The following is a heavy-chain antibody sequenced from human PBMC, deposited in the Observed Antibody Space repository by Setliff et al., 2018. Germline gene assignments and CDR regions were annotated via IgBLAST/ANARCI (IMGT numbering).Heavy chain of an antibody. CDR2: IYSKGSM. Sequence: SETLSLTCTVSGGPINSGPYYWTWIRQSAGKGLEWVGQIYSKGSMNYNPSLKSRVTISADSSKSQFFLELNSVTAADTAVYYCARGDSSGNNYPVLDYWGQGILVTVSS. D-gene: IGHD1-26*01. V-gene: IGHV4-61*09. CDR3: ARGDSSGNNYPVLDY. J-gene: IGHJ4*02. CDR1: GGPINSGPYY.